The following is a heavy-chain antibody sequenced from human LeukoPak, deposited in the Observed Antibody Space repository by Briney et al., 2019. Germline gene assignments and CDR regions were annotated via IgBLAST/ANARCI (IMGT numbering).Heavy chain of an antibody. CDR2: ISGSGDTT. Sequence: GGSLRLSCAASGFTFSNFGMTWVRQAPGKGLEWVSTISGSGDTTYYPNSVKGRSTISRDNSKNTLYLQMNSLRAEDTAVYYCAKGGGGYLDYWGQGALVTVSS. J-gene: IGHJ4*02. D-gene: IGHD2-2*01. CDR1: GFTFSNFG. V-gene: IGHV3-23*01. CDR3: AKGGGGYLDY.